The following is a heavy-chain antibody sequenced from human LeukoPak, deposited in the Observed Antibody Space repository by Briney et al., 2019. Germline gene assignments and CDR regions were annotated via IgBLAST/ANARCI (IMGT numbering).Heavy chain of an antibody. CDR2: ISAYNGNT. J-gene: IGHJ4*02. CDR3: ASTGAADYDSSGYYSI. Sequence: GASVKVSCKASGYTYTTDGISWVRQAPGQGLEWMGWISAYNGNTNYAQKLQGRVTMTTDTSTSTAYMELRSLRSDDTAVYYCASTGAADYDSSGYYSIWGQGTLVTVSS. D-gene: IGHD3-22*01. V-gene: IGHV1-18*01. CDR1: GYTYTTDG.